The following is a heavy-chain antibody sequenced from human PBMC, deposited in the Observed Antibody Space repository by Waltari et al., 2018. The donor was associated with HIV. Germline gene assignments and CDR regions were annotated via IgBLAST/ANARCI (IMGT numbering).Heavy chain of an antibody. CDR2: IKQDGNEK. V-gene: IGHV3-7*01. Sequence: EVQLVESGGGLVQPGGSLRLSCAASGFTLRSYWMSWVRQAPGKGLEWVANIKQDGNEKYYVDSVKGRFTISRDNAKNSLYLQMNSLRGEDTAVYYCARDLDRTIDYWGQGTLVTVSS. D-gene: IGHD2-8*01. CDR3: ARDLDRTIDY. J-gene: IGHJ4*02. CDR1: GFTLRSYW.